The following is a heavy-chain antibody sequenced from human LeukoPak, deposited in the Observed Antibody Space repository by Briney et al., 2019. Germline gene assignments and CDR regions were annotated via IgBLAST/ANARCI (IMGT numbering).Heavy chain of an antibody. J-gene: IGHJ4*02. CDR1: GFTFSSYG. V-gene: IGHV3-30*02. D-gene: IGHD3-10*01. Sequence: GGSLRLSCAASGFTFSSYGMHWVRQAPGKGLEWVAFIRYDGSNKYYADSVKGRFTISRDNSKNTLYLQMNSLRAEDTAVYYCAKDKSYYGSGSPYFDYWGQGTLVTVSS. CDR3: AKDKSYYGSGSPYFDY. CDR2: IRYDGSNK.